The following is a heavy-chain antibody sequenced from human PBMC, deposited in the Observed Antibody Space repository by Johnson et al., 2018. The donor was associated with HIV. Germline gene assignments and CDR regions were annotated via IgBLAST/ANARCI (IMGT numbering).Heavy chain of an antibody. J-gene: IGHJ3*02. V-gene: IGHV3-48*04. CDR1: GFTFSTYA. CDR3: ARGGSYLTLDDAFDI. CDR2: ISSRGSTI. D-gene: IGHD1-26*01. Sequence: VQLVESGGGLVQPGGSLRLSCAASGFTFSTYAMSWVRQAPGTGLDWVSYISSRGSTIYYADSVKGRFTISRDNAKNSLYLQMNSLRAEDTAVYYCARGGSYLTLDDAFDIWGQGTMVTVSS.